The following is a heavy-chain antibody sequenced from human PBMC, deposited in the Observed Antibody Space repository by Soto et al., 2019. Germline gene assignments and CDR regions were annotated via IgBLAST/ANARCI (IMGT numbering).Heavy chain of an antibody. CDR1: GVTFSNYA. J-gene: IGHJ4*02. CDR3: AKDHGSYASVGGDY. CDR2: ISGAGGAT. D-gene: IGHD2-2*01. Sequence: GGSRRLSCAASGVTFSNYAMSLVRQAPGKGLEWVSTISGAGGATFYADSVKGRFTISRDNSKSTLSLQLNSLRAEHTAIYYCAKDHGSYASVGGDYWGQGPLVTVSS. V-gene: IGHV3-23*01.